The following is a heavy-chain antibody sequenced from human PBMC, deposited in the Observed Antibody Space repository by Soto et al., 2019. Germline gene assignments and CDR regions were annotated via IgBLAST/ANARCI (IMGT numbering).Heavy chain of an antibody. CDR3: ARMKLARLDH. CDR1: RVSFNSYG. V-gene: IGHV1-69*09. J-gene: IGHJ4*02. Sequence: QVQLLQSGTEVKRPGSSVKVSCRASRVSFNSYGFAWVRQAPGRGLEWVGKINPASQLRNYEQSLQGRVTITADTSTRTAYMELSGLTSEDTAVYYCARMKLARLDHWGQGTLVTVSS. CDR2: INPASQLR.